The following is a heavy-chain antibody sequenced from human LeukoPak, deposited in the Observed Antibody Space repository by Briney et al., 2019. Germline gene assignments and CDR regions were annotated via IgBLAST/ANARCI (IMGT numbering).Heavy chain of an antibody. Sequence: GGSLRLSCAASGFTFSNYGIHWVRQAPGKGLEWVAVISYDATNEYYTDSVKGRFTISRDNSRNTLYLQMNSLRAEDTAVYYCAGGNNVYSNLYYFDYWGQGTLVTVSS. CDR2: ISYDATNE. J-gene: IGHJ4*02. CDR3: AGGNNVYSNLYYFDY. V-gene: IGHV3-30*03. D-gene: IGHD4-11*01. CDR1: GFTFSNYG.